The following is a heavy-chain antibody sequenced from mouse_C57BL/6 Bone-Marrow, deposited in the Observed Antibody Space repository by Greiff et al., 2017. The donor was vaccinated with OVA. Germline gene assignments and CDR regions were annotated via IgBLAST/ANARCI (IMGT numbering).Heavy chain of an antibody. CDR2: IDPYSGGT. CDR3: ARYYGSRDLDY. D-gene: IGHD1-1*01. Sequence: QVQLKQPGAELVKPGASVKLSCKASGYTFTSYWMHWVKQRPGRGLEWIGRIDPYSGGTKYNEKFKSKATLTVDKPSSTAYMQLSSLTSEDSAVYYCARYYGSRDLDYWGQGTTLTVSS. V-gene: IGHV1-72*01. CDR1: GYTFTSYW. J-gene: IGHJ2*01.